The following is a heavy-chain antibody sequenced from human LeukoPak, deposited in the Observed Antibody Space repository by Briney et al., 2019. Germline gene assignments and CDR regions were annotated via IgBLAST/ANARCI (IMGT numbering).Heavy chain of an antibody. J-gene: IGHJ4*02. CDR2: IKQDGSEI. CDR1: GFTFTRYW. CDR3: ARIGYSSSSFDY. D-gene: IGHD6-6*01. Sequence: RGSLRLSCAASGFTFTRYWMSWVRQAPGKGLEWVANIKQDGSEIDYVDSAKGRITISRDNAKNSLYLQVNSLRAEDTAVYYCARIGYSSSSFDYWGQGTLVTVSS. V-gene: IGHV3-7*01.